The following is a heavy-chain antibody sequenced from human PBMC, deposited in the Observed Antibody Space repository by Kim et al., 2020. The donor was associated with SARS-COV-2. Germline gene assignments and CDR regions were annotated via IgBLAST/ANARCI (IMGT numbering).Heavy chain of an antibody. V-gene: IGHV3-7*01. CDR1: GFTFSTYW. CDR3: ARDRRYCSGGACYPLYDY. J-gene: IGHJ4*02. D-gene: IGHD2-15*01. Sequence: GGSLRLSCAASGFTFSTYWMTWVRQAPGKGLEWVANIKEDGSDKYYVVSVSGRFTIPRDNAKNSLYLLMNSLRAEDTAVYYCARDRRYCSGGACYPLYDYWSRGALVTVSS. CDR2: IKEDGSDK.